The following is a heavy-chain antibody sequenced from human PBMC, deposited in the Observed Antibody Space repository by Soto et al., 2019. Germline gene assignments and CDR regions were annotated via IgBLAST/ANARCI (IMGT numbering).Heavy chain of an antibody. CDR2: LSWNSNII. CDR1: GFTFDDYA. J-gene: IGHJ4*02. V-gene: IGHV3-9*01. D-gene: IGHD2-15*01. CDR3: AKGGPDGFCSGGRCYFDY. Sequence: EVQLVDSGGGLVQPGRSLRLSCAASGFTFDDYAMHWVRRVPGKGMEWVSSLSWNSNIIGYTDYVKGRFTISRDNAKNSLYLQLNSLRPEDTALYYCAKGGPDGFCSGGRCYFDYLGQGTLVTVSS.